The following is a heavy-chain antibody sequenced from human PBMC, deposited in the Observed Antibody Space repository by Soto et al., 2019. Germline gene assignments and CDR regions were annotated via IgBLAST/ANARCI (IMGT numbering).Heavy chain of an antibody. CDR2: IIPIFGTA. CDR1: GGTFSSYA. CDR3: AKGNPYYYYYGMDV. V-gene: IGHV1-69*13. J-gene: IGHJ6*02. Sequence: ASVKVSCKASGGTFSSYAISWVRQAPGQGLEWMGGIIPIFGTANYAQKFQGRVTITADESTSTAYMELSSLRSEDTAVYYCAKGNPYYYYYGMDVWGQGTTVTVSS.